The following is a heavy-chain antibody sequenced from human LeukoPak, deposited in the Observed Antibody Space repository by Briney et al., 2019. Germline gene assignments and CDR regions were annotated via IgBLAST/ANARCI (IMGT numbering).Heavy chain of an antibody. CDR1: GFTFSSYG. V-gene: IGHV3-30*18. D-gene: IGHD1-26*01. CDR3: AKENLSGSYYYFDY. J-gene: IGHJ4*02. Sequence: PGGSLRLSCAASGFTFSSYGMHWVRQAPGKGLEWVAVISYDGSNKYYADSVQGRFTISRDNSKNTLYLQMNSLRAEGTAVYYCAKENLSGSYYYFDYWGQGTLVTVSS. CDR2: ISYDGSNK.